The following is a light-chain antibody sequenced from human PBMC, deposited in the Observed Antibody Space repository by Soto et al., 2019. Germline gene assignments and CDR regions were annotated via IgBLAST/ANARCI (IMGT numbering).Light chain of an antibody. CDR2: DAS. CDR3: QQRSNWPRT. V-gene: IGKV3-11*01. J-gene: IGKJ4*01. CDR1: QSVSSY. Sequence: EIVFTQSPATPSLSPGGRATLSCRASQSVSSYLAWYQQKPGQAPRLLIYDASNRATGIPARFSGSGSGTDFTLTISSLEPEDFAVYYCQQRSNWPRTFGGGTKVDIK.